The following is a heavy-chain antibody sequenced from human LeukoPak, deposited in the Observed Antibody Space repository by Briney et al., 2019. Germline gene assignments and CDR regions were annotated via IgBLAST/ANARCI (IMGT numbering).Heavy chain of an antibody. Sequence: SETLSLTCTVSGDSISSSTYFWGWIRQPPGKGLEWIGSIYYSGTTYYKPSLKSRVTISVDTSKNQFSLKLSSVTAADTAMYYCARQNYGAATIKYWGQGTLVTVSS. J-gene: IGHJ4*02. CDR2: IYYSGTT. D-gene: IGHD1-7*01. CDR1: GDSISSSTYF. V-gene: IGHV4-39*01. CDR3: ARQNYGAATIKY.